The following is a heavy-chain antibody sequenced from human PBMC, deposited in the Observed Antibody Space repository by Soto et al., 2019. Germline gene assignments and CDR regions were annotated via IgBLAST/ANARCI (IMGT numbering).Heavy chain of an antibody. Sequence: QVQLQESGPGLVKPSQTLSLTCTVSGGSISSGGYYWSWIRQHPGKGLEWIGYIYYSGSTYYNPSTKARVTISVDTSKNQFSLKLSSVTAADTAVYHFARDPGRYYYMDVLGKGTTVTVSS. CDR2: IYYSGST. V-gene: IGHV4-31*03. CDR3: ARDPGRYYYMDV. J-gene: IGHJ6*03. CDR1: GGSISSGGYY.